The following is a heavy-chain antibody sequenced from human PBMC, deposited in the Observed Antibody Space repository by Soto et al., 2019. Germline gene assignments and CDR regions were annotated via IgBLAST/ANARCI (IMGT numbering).Heavy chain of an antibody. CDR1: GFSLSTSGVG. CDR3: AHTHPRYCSSTSCYSVHNWFDP. D-gene: IGHD2-2*02. Sequence: SGPTLVNPTQTLTLTCTFSGFSLSTSGVGVGWIRQPPGKALEWLALIYWNDDKRYSPSLKSRLTITNDTSKNQVVLTMTNMDPVDTATYYCAHTHPRYCSSTSCYSVHNWFDPWGQGTLGTVS. J-gene: IGHJ5*02. V-gene: IGHV2-5*01. CDR2: IYWNDDK.